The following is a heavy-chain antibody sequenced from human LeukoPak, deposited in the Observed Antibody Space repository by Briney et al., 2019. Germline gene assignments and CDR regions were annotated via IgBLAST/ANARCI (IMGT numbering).Heavy chain of an antibody. CDR3: ARFWTVPVAHYFFDY. D-gene: IGHD2-2*01. J-gene: IGHJ4*02. Sequence: ASVKVSCKASGYTFTNYGISWVRQAPGQGLEWMGWISTYNGNTNYAQKFQGRVTMTRDTSISTAYMELSSLRFDDTAVYYCARFWTVPVAHYFFDYWGQGTLVTVSS. CDR1: GYTFTNYG. V-gene: IGHV1-18*01. CDR2: ISTYNGNT.